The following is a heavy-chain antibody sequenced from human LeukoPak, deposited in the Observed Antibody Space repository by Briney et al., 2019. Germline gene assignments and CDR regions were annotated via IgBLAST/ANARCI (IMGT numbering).Heavy chain of an antibody. CDR2: ISSSSSYI. J-gene: IGHJ4*02. CDR3: ARDPTGGPGYSSGVRDY. Sequence: PGGSLRLSCAASGFTFSSYSMYWVRQAPGKGLEWVSSISSSSSYIYYADSVKGRFTISRDNAKNSLYLQMNSLRAEDTAVYYCARDPTGGPGYSSGVRDYWGQGTLVTVSS. D-gene: IGHD6-19*01. V-gene: IGHV3-21*01. CDR1: GFTFSSYS.